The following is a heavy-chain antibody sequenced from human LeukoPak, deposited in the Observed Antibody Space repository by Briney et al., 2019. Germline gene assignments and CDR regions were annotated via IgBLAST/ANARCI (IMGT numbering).Heavy chain of an antibody. V-gene: IGHV3-30*18. CDR3: AKDSVDSSFDY. CDR1: GSTFSSYG. CDR2: ISYDGSNK. D-gene: IGHD2-21*01. J-gene: IGHJ4*02. Sequence: GGSLRLSCAASGSTFSSYGMHWVRQAPGKGLEWVAVISYDGSNKYYADSVKGRFTISRDNSKNTLYLQMNSLRAEDTAVYYCAKDSVDSSFDYWGQGTLVTVSS.